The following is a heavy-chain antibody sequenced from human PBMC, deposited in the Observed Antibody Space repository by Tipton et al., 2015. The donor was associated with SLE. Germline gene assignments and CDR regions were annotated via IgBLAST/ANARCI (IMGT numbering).Heavy chain of an antibody. D-gene: IGHD2-2*01. J-gene: IGHJ4*02. Sequence: QVQLVQSGAEVKKPGSSVKVSCKASGGTFSSYVISWVRQAPGQGLEWMGWISGDNGNTNYAQKFQDRVMLTTDKTTTTAYMDLMSLTSDDTAVYYCARAISQQYSTIWSDYWGQGTLATVSS. CDR2: ISGDNGNT. V-gene: IGHV1-18*01. CDR3: ARAISQQYSTIWSDY. CDR1: GGTFSSYV.